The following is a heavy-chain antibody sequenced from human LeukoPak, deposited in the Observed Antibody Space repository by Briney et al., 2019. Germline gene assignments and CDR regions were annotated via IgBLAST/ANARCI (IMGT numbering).Heavy chain of an antibody. CDR3: GGAATGTVGWFDP. Sequence: SETLSLTCTVSGDSVSSSSYYWGWIRQPPGKGLEWIGSIYYSGTASYNPSLKSRVTISVDTSKNQFSLMLSSVTAADTAVYCCGGAATGTVGWFDPWGQGTLVTVSS. CDR1: GDSVSSSSYY. J-gene: IGHJ5*02. V-gene: IGHV4-39*01. D-gene: IGHD6-13*01. CDR2: IYYSGTA.